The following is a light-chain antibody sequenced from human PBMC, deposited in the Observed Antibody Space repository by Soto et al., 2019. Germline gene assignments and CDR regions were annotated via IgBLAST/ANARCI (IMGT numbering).Light chain of an antibody. CDR1: QSVSTD. V-gene: IGKV3-15*01. CDR3: QQYFRWPPWT. CDR2: GAS. Sequence: EVLVTQSPATLSVSPGEGVTLSCRASQSVSTDPAWYQQKPGQAPRLLIYGASIRAIGVPDRFSGSGSGTDFTFTISSLQSEDSAIYYCQQYFRWPPWTFGQGTKVEV. J-gene: IGKJ1*01.